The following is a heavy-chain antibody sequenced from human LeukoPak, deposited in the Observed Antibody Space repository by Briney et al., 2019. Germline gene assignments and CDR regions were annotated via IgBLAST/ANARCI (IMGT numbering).Heavy chain of an antibody. Sequence: SETLSLTCTVSGGSISSYYWSWIRQPPGKGLEWIGYIYYSGSTNYNPSLKSRVTISVDTSKNQFSLKLSSVTAADTAVYYCARESSHYLDYWGQGTLVTVSS. CDR2: IYYSGST. J-gene: IGHJ4*02. D-gene: IGHD2-2*01. V-gene: IGHV4-59*01. CDR1: GGSISSYY. CDR3: ARESSHYLDY.